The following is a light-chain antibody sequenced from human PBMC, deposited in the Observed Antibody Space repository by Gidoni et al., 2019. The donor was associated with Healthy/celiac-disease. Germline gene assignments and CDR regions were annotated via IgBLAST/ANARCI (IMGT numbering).Light chain of an antibody. V-gene: IGKV1-8*01. Sequence: AIRMTQSPSSFSASTGDRVTITCRASQGISSYLAWYQQKPGKAPKVLIYAASTLHSGVPSRFSGSGSGTDFTLTISCLQSEDFATYYCQQYYSYPLTFGGGTKVEIK. CDR1: QGISSY. CDR2: AAS. CDR3: QQYYSYPLT. J-gene: IGKJ4*01.